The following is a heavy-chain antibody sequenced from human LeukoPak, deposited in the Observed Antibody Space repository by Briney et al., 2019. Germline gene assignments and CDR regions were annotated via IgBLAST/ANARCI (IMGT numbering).Heavy chain of an antibody. CDR1: GCSFTSYW. V-gene: IGHV5-10-1*01. Sequence: GESLRISCKGSGCSFTSYWISWVRQMPGKGLEWMGRIDPSGSYTNYSPSFQGLVTISADKSISTAYLQWSSLKASDTAMYFCATSRGYGFDLWGRGTLVTVSS. CDR3: ATSRGYGFDL. D-gene: IGHD5-12*01. J-gene: IGHJ2*01. CDR2: IDPSGSYT.